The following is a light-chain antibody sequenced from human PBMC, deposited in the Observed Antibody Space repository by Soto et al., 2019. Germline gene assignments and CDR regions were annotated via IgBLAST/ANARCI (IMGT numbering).Light chain of an antibody. J-gene: IGKJ1*01. CDR3: QQYGSSPWT. Sequence: EIVMTQSPSTLSVSPGNTATLSCRASQSVFSNLAWYQQQPGQAPRRLIYGASSRATGIPARFSGSGSWTDFPLTISRLEPEDEAFYYCQQYGSSPWTFGQGTKVDI. CDR2: GAS. V-gene: IGKV3D-15*01. CDR1: QSVFSN.